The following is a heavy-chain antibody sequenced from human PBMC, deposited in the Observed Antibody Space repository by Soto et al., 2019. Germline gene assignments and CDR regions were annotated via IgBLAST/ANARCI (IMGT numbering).Heavy chain of an antibody. Sequence: GGSLGLSCASSGFTFSSYAMSWVRQAPGKGLEWVSASSGSGGSTYYADSVKGRFTISRDNSNNSLYLQMNSLKAEDTAVYYCANGLSRSGHNAVDNCAQGRMVTDS. V-gene: IGHV3-23*01. CDR3: ANGLSRSGHNAVDN. CDR2: SSGSGGST. J-gene: IGHJ3*02. CDR1: GFTFSSYA. D-gene: IGHD6-13*01.